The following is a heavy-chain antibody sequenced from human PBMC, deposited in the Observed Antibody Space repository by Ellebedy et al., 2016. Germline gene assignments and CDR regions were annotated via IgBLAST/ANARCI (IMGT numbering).Heavy chain of an antibody. Sequence: GGSLRLXXAASGFTFSSYWMSWVRQAPGKGLEWVGRIRNKANSYTTEYAASVKGRFTISRDDSKNSLYLQMNSLKTEDTAVYYCARLTTVTTILSNDYYGMDVWGQGTTVTVSS. V-gene: IGHV3-72*01. CDR1: GFTFSSYW. CDR2: IRNKANSYTT. D-gene: IGHD4-17*01. J-gene: IGHJ6*02. CDR3: ARLTTVTTILSNDYYGMDV.